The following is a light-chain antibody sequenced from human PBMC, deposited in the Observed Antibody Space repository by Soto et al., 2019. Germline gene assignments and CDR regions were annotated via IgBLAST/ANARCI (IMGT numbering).Light chain of an antibody. V-gene: IGKV3-11*01. J-gene: IGKJ5*01. CDR2: DAS. Sequence: EIVLTQPPATLSLSPGERATLSCRASQSVRSYLAWYQQKPGQALRLLIYDASNRATGIPARFSGSGSGTDFALTISSLETEDFAVYYCQQRTNFGQGTRLEIK. CDR1: QSVRSY. CDR3: QQRTN.